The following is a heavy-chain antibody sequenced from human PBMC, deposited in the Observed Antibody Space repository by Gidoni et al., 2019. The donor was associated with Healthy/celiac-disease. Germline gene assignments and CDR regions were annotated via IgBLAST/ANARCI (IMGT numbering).Heavy chain of an antibody. Sequence: QVQLPESGPELVQPSQTLSLTCTVSGGSISSGGYYWSWIRQHPGKGLEWIGYFYYSGSTYYNPALKSRVTIAVDTSKNQFSLKLSSVTAADTSVYYCARSPGGLRKSHDAFDIWGQGTMVTVSS. CDR3: ARSPGGLRKSHDAFDI. CDR1: GGSISSGGYY. V-gene: IGHV4-31*03. D-gene: IGHD5-12*01. J-gene: IGHJ3*02. CDR2: FYYSGST.